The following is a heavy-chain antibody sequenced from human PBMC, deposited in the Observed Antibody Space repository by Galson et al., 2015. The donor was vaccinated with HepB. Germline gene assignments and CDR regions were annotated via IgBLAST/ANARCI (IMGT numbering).Heavy chain of an antibody. J-gene: IGHJ4*02. CDR3: ARSTITDNDYFDY. Sequence: TLSLTCAVSGGSISSGGYSWSWIRQPPGKGLEWIGYIYYSGSTYYNPSLKSRVTISVDTSKNQFSLKLSSVTAADTAVYYCARSTITDNDYFDYWGQGTLVTVSS. D-gene: IGHD5-24*01. CDR2: IYYSGST. V-gene: IGHV4-30-4*07. CDR1: GGSISSGGYS.